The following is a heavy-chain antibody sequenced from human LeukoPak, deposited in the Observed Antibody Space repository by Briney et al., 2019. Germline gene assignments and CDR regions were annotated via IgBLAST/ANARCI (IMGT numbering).Heavy chain of an antibody. CDR3: AREVFGSGGYPDY. CDR1: RFTFSTYG. D-gene: IGHD3-10*01. J-gene: IGHJ4*02. V-gene: IGHV3-30*03. CDR2: ISHDGSNE. Sequence: GGSLRLSCAASRFTFSTYGMHWVRQAPGKGLEWVAVISHDGSNEYYADSVKGRFTISRDNSKNTVYLQMNSLGGEDTAVYYCAREVFGSGGYPDYWGQGTLVTVSS.